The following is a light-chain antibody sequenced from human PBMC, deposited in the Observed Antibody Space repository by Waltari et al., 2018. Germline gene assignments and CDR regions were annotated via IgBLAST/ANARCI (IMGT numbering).Light chain of an antibody. Sequence: IQLTQSPSSLSASVGDRVTITCRASQGISSYLAWYQQKPGKAPKLLIYAASTLQSGVPSRFSGSGSGTDFTLTISSLQPEDFATYYCQHYNSFSHIYTFGQGTKLEI. CDR1: QGISSY. CDR3: QHYNSFSHIYT. CDR2: AAS. J-gene: IGKJ2*01. V-gene: IGKV1-9*01.